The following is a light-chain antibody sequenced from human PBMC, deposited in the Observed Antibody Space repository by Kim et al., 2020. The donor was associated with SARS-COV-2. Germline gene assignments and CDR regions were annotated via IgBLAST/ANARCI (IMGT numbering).Light chain of an antibody. Sequence: SSELTQDPVVSVALGQTVRITCQGDSLRSYYASWYQQRPGQAPVLVIYGKNNRPSGIPDRFSGSSPGNTASLTITGAQAEDAADYYFHSRASSGNHPFGG. V-gene: IGLV3-19*01. CDR1: SLRSYY. CDR2: GKN. CDR3: HSRASSGNHP. J-gene: IGLJ2*01.